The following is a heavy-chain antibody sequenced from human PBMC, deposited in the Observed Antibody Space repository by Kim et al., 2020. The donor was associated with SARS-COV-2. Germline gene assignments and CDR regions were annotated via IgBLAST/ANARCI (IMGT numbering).Heavy chain of an antibody. CDR3: ARADDYGGHTPSDAFDV. CDR2: ISKDGTDE. D-gene: IGHD4-17*01. CDR1: GFTFSNYD. Sequence: GGSLRLSCEASGFTFSNYDIHWVRQAPGRGLEWVALISKDGTDEYYADSIKGRFTISRDNSKNKLALQMNSLRADDTALYYCARADDYGGHTPSDAFDVWGKGKTVIVSS. J-gene: IGHJ3*01. V-gene: IGHV3-33*01.